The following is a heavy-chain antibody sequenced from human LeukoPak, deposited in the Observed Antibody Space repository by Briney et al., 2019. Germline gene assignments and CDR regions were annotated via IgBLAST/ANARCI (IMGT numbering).Heavy chain of an antibody. CDR2: IRYDGSNP. J-gene: IGHJ6*03. D-gene: IGHD6-19*01. V-gene: IGHV3-30*02. Sequence: PGGSLRLSCAASGFTFSSYGMHWVRQAPGKGLEWVAFIRYDGSNPDYADSVKGRFTISRDNSRNTLFLELSSLRVEDTAVYYCTKAGGGWWREDYYYYMDVWGKGTTVTISS. CDR1: GFTFSSYG. CDR3: TKAGGGWWREDYYYYMDV.